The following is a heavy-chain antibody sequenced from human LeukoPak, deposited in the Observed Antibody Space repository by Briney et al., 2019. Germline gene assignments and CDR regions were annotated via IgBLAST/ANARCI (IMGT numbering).Heavy chain of an antibody. J-gene: IGHJ4*02. CDR3: ARGTYYDSSGYSGVRLFDY. D-gene: IGHD3-22*01. Sequence: ASVKVSCKASGYTFTSYGISWVRQAPGQGLEWMGWISAYNGNTNYAQKLQGRVTMTTDTSTSTAYMELRSLRSDDTAMYYCARGTYYDSSGYSGVRLFDYWGQGTLVTVSS. CDR2: ISAYNGNT. CDR1: GYTFTSYG. V-gene: IGHV1-18*01.